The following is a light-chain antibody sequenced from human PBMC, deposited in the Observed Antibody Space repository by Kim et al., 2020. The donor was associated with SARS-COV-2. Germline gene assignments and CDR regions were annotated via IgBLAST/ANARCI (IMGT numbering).Light chain of an antibody. Sequence: GQSVTISCTGTGRDVGAYNYVSWYQQRPGEAPKLIIFEVSERPSGVPDRFSGSKSGTTASLTVSGLQAEDEADYYCASYAGTNIGVFGTGTKVTVL. CDR3: ASYAGTNIGV. V-gene: IGLV2-8*01. CDR2: EVS. CDR1: GRDVGAYNY. J-gene: IGLJ1*01.